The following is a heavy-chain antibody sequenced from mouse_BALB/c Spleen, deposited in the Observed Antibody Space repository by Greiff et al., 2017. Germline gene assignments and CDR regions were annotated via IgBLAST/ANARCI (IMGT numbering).Heavy chain of an antibody. CDR2: ISDGGSYT. Sequence: EVKLMESGGGLVKPGGSLKLSCAASGFTFSDYYMYWVRQTPEKRLEWVATISDGGSYTYYPDSVKGRFTISRDNAKNNLYLQMSSLKSEDTAMYYCARDGGYYGSSLDYWGQGTTLTVSS. D-gene: IGHD1-1*01. CDR3: ARDGGYYGSSLDY. V-gene: IGHV5-4*02. J-gene: IGHJ2*01. CDR1: GFTFSDYY.